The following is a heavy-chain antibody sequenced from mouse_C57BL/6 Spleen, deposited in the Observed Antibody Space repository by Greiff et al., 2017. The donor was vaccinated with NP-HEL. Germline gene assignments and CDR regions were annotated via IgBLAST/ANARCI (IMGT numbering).Heavy chain of an antibody. J-gene: IGHJ2*01. CDR1: GYAFSSYW. CDR3: ARYYGSSPYYFDD. V-gene: IGHV1-80*01. CDR2: IYPGDGDT. Sequence: VMLVESGAELVKPGASVKISCKASGYAFSSYWMNWVKQRPGKGLAWIGQIYPGDGDTNYNGKFKGKATLTADKASSTACRQLSILTSEDSAVYVCARYYGSSPYYFDDWGKGTTLTVSS. D-gene: IGHD1-1*01.